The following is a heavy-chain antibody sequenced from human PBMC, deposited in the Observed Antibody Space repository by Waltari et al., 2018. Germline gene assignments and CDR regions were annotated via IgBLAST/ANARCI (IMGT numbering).Heavy chain of an antibody. CDR3: AKDSSSLQDYFDY. CDR1: GFTFDDYA. V-gene: IGHV3-9*01. CDR2: ISWNSGSI. J-gene: IGHJ4*02. D-gene: IGHD6-6*01. Sequence: EVQLVESGGGLVQPGRSLRLSCAASGFTFDDYAMHWVRQAPGKGLEWVSGISWNSGSIGYADSVKGRFTISRDNAKNSLYLQMNSLRAEDTALYYCAKDSSSLQDYFDYWGQGTLVTVSS.